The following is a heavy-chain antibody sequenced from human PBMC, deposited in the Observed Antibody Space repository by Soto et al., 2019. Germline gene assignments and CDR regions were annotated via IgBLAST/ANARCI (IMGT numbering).Heavy chain of an antibody. J-gene: IGHJ5*02. CDR3: ARGGYYGSGSYFAFDP. Sequence: PSETLSLTCTVSGGSISSYYWSWIRQPPGKGLEWIGYIYYSGSTNYNPSLKSRVTISVDTSKNQFSLKLSSVTAADTAVYYCARGGYYGSGSYFAFDPWGQGTLVTVS. CDR2: IYYSGST. V-gene: IGHV4-59*01. D-gene: IGHD3-10*01. CDR1: GGSISSYY.